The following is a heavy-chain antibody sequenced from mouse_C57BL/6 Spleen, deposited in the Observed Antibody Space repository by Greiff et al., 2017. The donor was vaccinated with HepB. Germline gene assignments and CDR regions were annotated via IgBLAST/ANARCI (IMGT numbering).Heavy chain of an antibody. D-gene: IGHD1-1*01. Sequence: VQLQQPGAELVKPGASVKLSCKASGYTFTSYWMQWVKQRPGQGLEWIGEIDPSDSYTNYNQKFKGKATLTVDTSSSTAYMQLSSLTSEDSAVYYCARAVVQYYFDYWGQGTTLTVSS. V-gene: IGHV1-50*01. J-gene: IGHJ2*01. CDR3: ARAVVQYYFDY. CDR1: GYTFTSYW. CDR2: IDPSDSYT.